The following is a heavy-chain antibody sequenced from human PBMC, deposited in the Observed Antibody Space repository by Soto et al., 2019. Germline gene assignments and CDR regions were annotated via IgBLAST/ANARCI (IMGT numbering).Heavy chain of an antibody. CDR1: GGSFSGYY. CDR2: INHSGST. CDR3: ARARDDFWSGYYYYYYYRDV. D-gene: IGHD3-3*01. J-gene: IGHJ6*03. Sequence: SETLSLTCAVYGGSFSGYYWSWIRQPPGKGLEWIGEINHSGSTNYNPSLKSRVTISVDTSKNQFSLKLSSVTAADTAVYYCARARDDFWSGYYYYYYYRDVWGKGTTVTVSS. V-gene: IGHV4-34*01.